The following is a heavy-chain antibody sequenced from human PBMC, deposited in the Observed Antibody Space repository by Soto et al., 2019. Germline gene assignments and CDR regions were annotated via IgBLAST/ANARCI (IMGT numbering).Heavy chain of an antibody. V-gene: IGHV4-30-4*01. Sequence: QVQLQESGPGLVKPSQTLSLTCTVSGGSISSGDYYWNWIRQPPGKGLEWIGYIYYSGSTYYNPSLKSRVTISVDTSKNQFSLKLSSVTAAATAVYYCARDSYDSSGSSGYSFDYWGQGTRVTVSS. CDR2: IYYSGST. CDR3: ARDSYDSSGSSGYSFDY. D-gene: IGHD3-22*01. CDR1: GGSISSGDYY. J-gene: IGHJ4*02.